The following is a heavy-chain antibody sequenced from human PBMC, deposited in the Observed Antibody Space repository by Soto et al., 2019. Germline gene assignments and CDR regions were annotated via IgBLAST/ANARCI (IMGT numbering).Heavy chain of an antibody. CDR2: LYWDDNK. Sequence: QITLKESGPTLVKPTQTLTLTCTFSGFSITTIGAGVGWIRQPPGKALEWLALLYWDDNKRYSPSLKSRLTHTQETPKNPVVHKMFKLGPVGKGQFYWFSGSFPNWFHPRGPGTLV. CDR3: FSGSFPNWFHP. V-gene: IGHV2-5*02. D-gene: IGHD3-10*01. J-gene: IGHJ5*02. CDR1: GFSITTIGAG.